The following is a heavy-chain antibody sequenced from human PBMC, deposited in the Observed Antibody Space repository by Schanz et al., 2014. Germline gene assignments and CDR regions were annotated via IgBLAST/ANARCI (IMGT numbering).Heavy chain of an antibody. CDR3: ARDRRNADLDY. CDR2: VSSDGNND. Sequence: QVQLVESGGGVVQPGRSLRLSCSASGFTFSTHAMHWVRQAPGKGLEWVALVSSDGNNDYYTDSVKGRFTISRDNSKNTVHLQMNSLRAEDTALYYCARDRRNADLDYWGQGTLVTVSS. D-gene: IGHD1-1*01. V-gene: IGHV3-30*03. CDR1: GFTFSTHA. J-gene: IGHJ4*02.